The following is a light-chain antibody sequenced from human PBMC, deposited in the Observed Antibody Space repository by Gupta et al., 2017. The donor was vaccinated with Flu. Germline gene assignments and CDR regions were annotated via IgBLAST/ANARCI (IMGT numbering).Light chain of an antibody. CDR1: SSNLGAGYD. J-gene: IGLJ3*02. CDR3: QSSDSSRSGSV. Sequence: GTLSCTGSSSNLGAGYDVHWYHPLPGTAPKLLLYGNSNRPSGVPDRFSGSKSGTSASLAITGLQAEDEADYYCQSSDSSRSGSVFGGGTKLTVL. CDR2: GNS. V-gene: IGLV1-40*01.